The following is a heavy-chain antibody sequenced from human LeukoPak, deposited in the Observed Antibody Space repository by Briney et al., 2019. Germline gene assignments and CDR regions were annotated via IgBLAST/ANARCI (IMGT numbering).Heavy chain of an antibody. J-gene: IGHJ4*02. CDR3: ASGCYYDSSGPEECDY. CDR1: GGSISSYY. Sequence: PSETLSLTCTVSGGSISSYYWSWIRQPPGKGLEWIGYIYYSGSTNYNPSLKSQVTISVDTSKNQFSLKLSSVTAADTAVYYCASGCYYDSSGPEECDYWGQGTLVTVSS. D-gene: IGHD3-22*01. V-gene: IGHV4-59*01. CDR2: IYYSGST.